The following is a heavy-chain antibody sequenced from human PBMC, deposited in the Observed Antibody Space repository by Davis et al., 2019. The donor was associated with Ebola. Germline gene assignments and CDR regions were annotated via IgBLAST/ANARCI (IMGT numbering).Heavy chain of an antibody. CDR1: GFTFDDYA. Sequence: PGGSLRLSCAASGFTFDDYAMHWVRQDQGKGLEWVSGISWNSGSIGYADSVKGRFTISRDNAKNSLYLQMNSLRAEDTALYYCAKSIGYDFWSGYLVYWGQGTLVTVSS. D-gene: IGHD3-3*01. J-gene: IGHJ4*02. CDR2: ISWNSGSI. V-gene: IGHV3-9*01. CDR3: AKSIGYDFWSGYLVY.